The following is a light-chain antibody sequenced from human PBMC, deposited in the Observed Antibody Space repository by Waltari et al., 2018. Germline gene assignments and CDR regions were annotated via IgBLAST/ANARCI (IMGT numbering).Light chain of an antibody. Sequence: EIVLTQSPGTLSLSPGETTTLSCRARQSLNRKFLAWYQQRPGQTPRLLIYGASTRAIGTPDRFRGSGSGIDFTLTISRLQPDDFAVYYCQQYGTSPVTFGGGTKVEIK. CDR3: QQYGTSPVT. J-gene: IGKJ4*01. CDR1: QSLNRKF. CDR2: GAS. V-gene: IGKV3-20*01.